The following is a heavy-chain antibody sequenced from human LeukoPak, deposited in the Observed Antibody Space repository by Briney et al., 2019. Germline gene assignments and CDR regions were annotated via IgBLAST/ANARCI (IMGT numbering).Heavy chain of an antibody. V-gene: IGHV3-49*04. CDR1: GFTFCDYA. CDR2: IGSKAYGGTT. D-gene: IGHD5-18*01. Sequence: PGGSLRLSCTTSGFTFCDYAMNWVRQAPGKGLEWVAFIGSKAYGGTTDYAASVKGRFTISRDDSKSIAYLQMNSLKTEDTAVYYCVRRYSYAYGYFDSWGQGTLVTVSS. CDR3: VRRYSYAYGYFDS. J-gene: IGHJ4*02.